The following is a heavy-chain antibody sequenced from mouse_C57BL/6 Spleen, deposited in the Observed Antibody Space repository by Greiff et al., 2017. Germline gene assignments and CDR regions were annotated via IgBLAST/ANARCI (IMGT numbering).Heavy chain of an antibody. V-gene: IGHV1-85*01. D-gene: IGHD1-1*01. CDR1: GYTFTSYD. Sequence: VQLQESGPELVKPGASVKLSCKASGYTFTSYDINWVKQRPGQGLEWIGWIYPRDGSTKYNEKFKGKATLTVDTSSSTAYMELHSLTSEDSAVYFCARSYYGSSLAWFAYWGQGTLVTVSA. CDR3: ARSYYGSSLAWFAY. J-gene: IGHJ3*01. CDR2: IYPRDGST.